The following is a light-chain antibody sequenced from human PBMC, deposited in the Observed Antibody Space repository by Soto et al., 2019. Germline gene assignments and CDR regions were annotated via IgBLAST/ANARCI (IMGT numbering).Light chain of an antibody. CDR3: QQYGSSPLT. CDR2: GAS. Sequence: EIVLTQSPGTLSLSPGERATLSCRASQSVSSGYLAWYQQKPGQAPRLLIYGASSRATGIPDWFSGSGSGTDFTLTISRLEPEDFAFYYCQQYGSSPLTFGGGTKVEIK. CDR1: QSVSSGY. J-gene: IGKJ4*01. V-gene: IGKV3-20*01.